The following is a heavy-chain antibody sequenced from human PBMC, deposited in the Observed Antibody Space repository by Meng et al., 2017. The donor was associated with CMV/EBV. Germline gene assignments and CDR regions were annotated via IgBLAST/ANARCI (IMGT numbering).Heavy chain of an antibody. V-gene: IGHV5-51*01. CDR1: GYSFTSYW. Sequence: KVSCKGSGYSFTSYWIGWVRQMPGKGLEWMGIIYPGDSDTRYSPPFQGQVTISADKSISTAYLQWSSLKASDTAMYYCARQPLAAAGDAFDIWGQGTMVTVSS. D-gene: IGHD6-13*01. CDR3: ARQPLAAAGDAFDI. CDR2: IYPGDSDT. J-gene: IGHJ3*02.